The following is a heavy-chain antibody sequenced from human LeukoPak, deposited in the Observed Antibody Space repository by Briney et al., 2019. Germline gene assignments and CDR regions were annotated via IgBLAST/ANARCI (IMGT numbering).Heavy chain of an antibody. CDR3: AVSRGEQWLVSYYYYYLDV. D-gene: IGHD6-19*01. CDR2: IYTSGST. CDR1: GGSISSYY. Sequence: SETLSLTCTVSGGSISSYYWSWIRQPAGKGLEWIGRIYTSGSTNYNPSLKSRVTMSVDTSKNQFSLQLNSVTPEDTAVYYCAVSRGEQWLVSYYYYYLDVWGKGTTVTVSS. J-gene: IGHJ6*03. V-gene: IGHV4-4*07.